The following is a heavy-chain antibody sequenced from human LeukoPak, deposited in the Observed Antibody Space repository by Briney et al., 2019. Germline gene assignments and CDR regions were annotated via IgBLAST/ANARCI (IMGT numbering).Heavy chain of an antibody. CDR2: ISGSGGST. Sequence: PGGSLRLSCAASGFTFSSYAMSWVRQAPGKGLEWVSAISGSGGSTYYADSVKGRFAISRDNSKNTLYLQMNSLRAEDTAVYYCARAYRSWQLVAVDYWGQGTLVTVSS. CDR1: GFTFSSYA. CDR3: ARAYRSWQLVAVDY. J-gene: IGHJ4*02. D-gene: IGHD6-6*01. V-gene: IGHV3-23*01.